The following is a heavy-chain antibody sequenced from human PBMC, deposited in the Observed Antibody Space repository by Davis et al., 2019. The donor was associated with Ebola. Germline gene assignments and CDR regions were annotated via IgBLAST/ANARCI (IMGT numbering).Heavy chain of an antibody. CDR1: GGTFSSYA. D-gene: IGHD1-26*01. CDR3: ARERAIVYFDY. Sequence: SCKASGGTFSSYAISWVRQAPGKGLEWVANIKQDGSEKYYVDSVKGRFTISRDNAKNSLYLQMNSLRAEDTAVYYCARERAIVYFDYWGQGTLVTVSS. CDR2: IKQDGSEK. J-gene: IGHJ4*02. V-gene: IGHV3-7*01.